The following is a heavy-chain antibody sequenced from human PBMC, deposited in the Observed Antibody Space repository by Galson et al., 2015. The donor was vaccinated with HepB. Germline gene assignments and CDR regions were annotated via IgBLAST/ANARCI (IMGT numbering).Heavy chain of an antibody. CDR1: GATFSTYA. D-gene: IGHD3/OR15-3a*01. V-gene: IGHV1-69*06. J-gene: IGHJ4*02. CDR3: TRGSRTHYNFWSGYQIEY. Sequence: SVKVSCKASGATFSTYAINWVRQAPGQGLEWMGGIIPIFDTTKYAQKFQARVTITADKSTNTAYMEMSRLRSEDTAVYYCTRGSRTHYNFWSGYQIEYWGQGPLVTVSS. CDR2: IIPIFDTT.